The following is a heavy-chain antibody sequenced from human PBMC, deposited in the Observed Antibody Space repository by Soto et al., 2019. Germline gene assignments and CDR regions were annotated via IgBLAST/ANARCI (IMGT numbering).Heavy chain of an antibody. CDR1: GYTLTELS. CDR2: FDPEDGET. J-gene: IGHJ5*02. V-gene: IGHV1-24*01. D-gene: IGHD6-13*01. Sequence: QVQLVQSGAEVKKPGASVKVSCKVSGYTLTELSMHWVRQAPGKGLEWMGGFDPEDGETIYAQKFQGRVTMTEDTSTDTAYIELSSLRSEDTAVYYCATGVYSSSWYLVPPLFSWGQGTLVTVSS. CDR3: ATGVYSSSWYLVPPLFS.